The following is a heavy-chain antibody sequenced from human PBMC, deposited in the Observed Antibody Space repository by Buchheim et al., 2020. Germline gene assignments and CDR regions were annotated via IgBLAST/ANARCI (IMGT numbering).Heavy chain of an antibody. V-gene: IGHV3-30*18. CDR1: GFTFSSYG. CDR2: ISYDGSNK. D-gene: IGHD4-17*01. CDR3: AKVHLALDYGDYVSISYYGMDV. Sequence: QVQLVESGGGVVQPGRSLRLSCAASGFTFSSYGMHWVRQAPGKGLEWVAVISYDGSNKYYADSVKGRFTISRDNSKNTLYLQMNSLRAEDTAVYYCAKVHLALDYGDYVSISYYGMDVWGQGTT. J-gene: IGHJ6*02.